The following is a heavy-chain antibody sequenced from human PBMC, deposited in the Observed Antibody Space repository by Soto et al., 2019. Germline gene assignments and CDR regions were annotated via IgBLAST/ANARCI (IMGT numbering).Heavy chain of an antibody. CDR1: GYTFTGYY. D-gene: IGHD4-17*01. CDR3: ARDHARTVTPAGALMDV. CDR2: INPNSGGT. J-gene: IGHJ6*02. Sequence: GASVKVSCKASGYTFTGYYMHWVRQAPGQGLEWMGWINPNSGGTNYAQKFQGWVTMTRDTSISTAYMELSRLRSDDTAVYYCARDHARTVTPAGALMDVWGQGTTVTVSS. V-gene: IGHV1-2*04.